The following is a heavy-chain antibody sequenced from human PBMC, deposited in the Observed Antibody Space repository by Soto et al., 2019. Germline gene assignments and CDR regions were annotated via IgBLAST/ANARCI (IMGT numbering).Heavy chain of an antibody. V-gene: IGHV3-33*08. D-gene: IGHD4-17*01. CDR1: GFTFSSYD. CDR3: AREILRSYYYYMDV. J-gene: IGHJ6*03. Sequence: PGGSLRLSCAASGFTFSSYDMHWVRQAPGKGLEWVAVIWYDGSNKYYADSVKGRFTISRDNSKNTLYLQMNSLRAEDTAVYYCAREILRSYYYYMDVWGKGTTVTVSS. CDR2: IWYDGSNK.